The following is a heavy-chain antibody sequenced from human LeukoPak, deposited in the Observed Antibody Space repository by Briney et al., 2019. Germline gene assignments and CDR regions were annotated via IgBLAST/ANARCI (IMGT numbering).Heavy chain of an antibody. CDR1: GFTFDIYA. J-gene: IGHJ4*02. CDR3: ARGLGVGPTRALDC. CDR2: INNSGGIT. V-gene: IGHV3-23*01. Sequence: GGSLRLSCAASGFTFDIYAMSWVRQVPGKGPEWVSSINNSGGITYSADSVKGRFTISRDNSKNTLYLQMSSLRAEDTAVYYCARGLGVGPTRALDCWGQGTLVTVSS. D-gene: IGHD1-26*01.